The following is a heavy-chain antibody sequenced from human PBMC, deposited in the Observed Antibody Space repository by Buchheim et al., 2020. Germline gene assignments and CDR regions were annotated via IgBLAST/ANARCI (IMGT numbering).Heavy chain of an antibody. J-gene: IGHJ4*02. CDR2: ISYDGSNK. Sequence: QVQLVESGGGVVQPGRSLRLSCAASGFTFSSYGMHWVRQAPGKGLEWVAVISYDGSNKYYADSVKGRFTISRDNSKNTLYLQMNSLRAEDTAVYYCAKDEWYDSSGYPDYWGQGTL. V-gene: IGHV3-30*18. CDR3: AKDEWYDSSGYPDY. CDR1: GFTFSSYG. D-gene: IGHD3-22*01.